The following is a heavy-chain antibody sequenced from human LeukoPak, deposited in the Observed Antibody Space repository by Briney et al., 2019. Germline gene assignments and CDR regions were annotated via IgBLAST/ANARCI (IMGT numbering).Heavy chain of an antibody. J-gene: IGHJ5*01. Sequence: SETLSLTCTVSGDSFSNYYWTWIRQPPGKGLEWIGYVGYSMRANYNPSLKPRLPLSVDTSKNRFSLKLSAVTAADTAVYSCASSPRLTTSWFLFDSWGHGTLVT. V-gene: IGHV4-59*08. CDR1: GDSFSNYY. D-gene: IGHD2-2*01. CDR3: ASSPRLTTSWFLFDS. CDR2: VGYSMRA.